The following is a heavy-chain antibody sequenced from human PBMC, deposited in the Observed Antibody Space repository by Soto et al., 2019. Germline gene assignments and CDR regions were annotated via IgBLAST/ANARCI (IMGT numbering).Heavy chain of an antibody. D-gene: IGHD3-3*01. V-gene: IGHV4-34*01. CDR3: ARGGQYYDFWSGYYNGIRY. CDR1: GGSFSGYY. Sequence: PSETLSLTCAVYGGSFSGYYWSWTRQPPGKGLEWIGEINHSGSTNYNPSLKSRVTISVDTSKNQFSLKLSSVTAADTAVYYCARGGQYYDFWSGYYNGIRYWGQGTLVTVSS. CDR2: INHSGST. J-gene: IGHJ4*02.